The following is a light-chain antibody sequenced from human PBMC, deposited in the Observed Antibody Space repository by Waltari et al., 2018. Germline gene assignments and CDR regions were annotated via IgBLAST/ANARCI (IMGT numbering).Light chain of an antibody. CDR3: QQYYNAPLT. J-gene: IGKJ4*01. CDR1: QSVLHSSNNKNY. CDR2: WAS. Sequence: DIVMTQSPDSLALSLGERATINCKSSQSVLHSSNNKNYLAWYQQKPGQPPNLLIYWASTRESGVPDRFSGSGSGTDFTLTISSLQAEDVAVYYCQQYYNAPLTFSGGTKVEIK. V-gene: IGKV4-1*01.